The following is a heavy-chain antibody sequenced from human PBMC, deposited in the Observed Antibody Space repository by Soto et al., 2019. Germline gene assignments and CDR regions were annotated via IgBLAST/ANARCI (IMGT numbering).Heavy chain of an antibody. D-gene: IGHD6-13*01. V-gene: IGHV3-23*01. J-gene: IGHJ4*02. CDR2: ISGSGGST. CDR3: AKSPSYSSSWYTDY. Sequence: EVQLLESGGGLVQPGGSLRLSCAASGFTFSSYAMSWVRQAPGKGLEWVSAISGSGGSTYFADSVKGRFPISRDNSKNTLYLQMNSLRAEDTAVYYCAKSPSYSSSWYTDYWGQGTLVTVSS. CDR1: GFTFSSYA.